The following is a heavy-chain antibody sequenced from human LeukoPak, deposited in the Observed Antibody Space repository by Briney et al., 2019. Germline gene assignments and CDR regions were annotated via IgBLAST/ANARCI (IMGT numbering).Heavy chain of an antibody. D-gene: IGHD4-23*01. Sequence: SETLSLTCAVYGGSFSGYYWSWIRQPPGKGLEWIGEINHSGSTNYNPSLKSRVTISVDTSKNQFSLKLSSVIAADTAVYYCARGQDTVVTSRDAFDIWGQGTMVTVSS. V-gene: IGHV4-34*01. J-gene: IGHJ3*02. CDR2: INHSGST. CDR1: GGSFSGYY. CDR3: ARGQDTVVTSRDAFDI.